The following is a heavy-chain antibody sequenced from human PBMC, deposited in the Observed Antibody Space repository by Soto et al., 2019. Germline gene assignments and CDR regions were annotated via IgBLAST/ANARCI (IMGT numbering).Heavy chain of an antibody. CDR1: GGSFSGHS. D-gene: IGHD3-22*01. CDR3: TRGRVVPGGYHYYYMDV. CDR2: IYHTGDS. Sequence: SETLSLTCDVNGGSFSGHSWSWVRQPPGKGLEWIGEIYHTGDSNYNSALKSRATISLDTSKNQFSLMLTSVTAADTAVYFCTRGRVVPGGYHYYYMDVWGKGTTVTVSS. V-gene: IGHV4-34*01. J-gene: IGHJ6*03.